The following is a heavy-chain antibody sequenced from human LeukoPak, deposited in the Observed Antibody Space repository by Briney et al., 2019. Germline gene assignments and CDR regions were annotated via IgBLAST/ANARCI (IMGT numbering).Heavy chain of an antibody. Sequence: SETLSLTCTVSGGSISSYYWSWIRQPPGKGLEWIGYIYYSGSTNYNPSLKSRVTISVDTSKNQFFLKLSSVTAADTAVYYCASSYGDAYFDYWGQGTLVTVSS. CDR1: GGSISSYY. J-gene: IGHJ4*02. D-gene: IGHD4-17*01. V-gene: IGHV4-59*01. CDR2: IYYSGST. CDR3: ASSYGDAYFDY.